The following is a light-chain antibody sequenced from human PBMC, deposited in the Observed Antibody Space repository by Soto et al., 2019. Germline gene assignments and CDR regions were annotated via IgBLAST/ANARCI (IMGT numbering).Light chain of an antibody. CDR2: DAS. V-gene: IGKV1-5*01. Sequence: DIQMTQSPSTLSASVGDRVTITCRASQSISSWLAWYQQKPGKAPRLLIYDASSLESGVPSRFSGSGPGTEFTLTISSLQPDDFATYYCQQSYRNPRTFGLGTRVEIK. J-gene: IGKJ1*01. CDR3: QQSYRNPRT. CDR1: QSISSW.